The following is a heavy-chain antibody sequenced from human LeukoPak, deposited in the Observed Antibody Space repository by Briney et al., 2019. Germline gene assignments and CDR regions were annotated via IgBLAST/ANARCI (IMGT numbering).Heavy chain of an antibody. V-gene: IGHV3-30-3*01. J-gene: IGHJ3*02. CDR1: GFTFSSYA. Sequence: GGSLRLSCAASGFTFSSYAMHWVRQAPGKGLEWVAVISYDGSNKYYADSVKGRFTISRDNSKFTLSLQMNSLRAEDTAVYYCARALGDALDIWGQGTMVTVSS. CDR2: ISYDGSNK. CDR3: ARALGDALDI.